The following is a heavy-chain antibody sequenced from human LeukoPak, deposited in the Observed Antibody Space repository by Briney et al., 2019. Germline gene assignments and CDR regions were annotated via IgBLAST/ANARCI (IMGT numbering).Heavy chain of an antibody. CDR1: GGSISSYY. CDR2: IYYSGST. CDR3: ASVDIVATVRY. V-gene: IGHV4-59*12. Sequence: SETLSLTCTVSGGSISSYYWSWIRQPPGKGLEWIGYIYYSGSTNYNPSLKSRVTISVDTSKNQFSLKLSSVTAADTAVYYCASVDIVATVRYWGQGTLVTVSS. D-gene: IGHD5-12*01. J-gene: IGHJ4*02.